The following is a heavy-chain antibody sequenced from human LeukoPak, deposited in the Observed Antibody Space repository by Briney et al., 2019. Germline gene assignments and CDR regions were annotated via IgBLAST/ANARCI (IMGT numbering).Heavy chain of an antibody. D-gene: IGHD6-19*01. CDR2: VHYDGPEK. Sequence: SGGSLRLSCAASGFIFSNYGMHWVRQAPGKGLEWVAFVHYDGPEKYYGDSVKGRFTISRDNSKNTVYLQMNSLRAEDTAVYYCAKDVVGRQWVENYWGQGTLVTVSS. CDR3: AKDVVGRQWVENY. CDR1: GFIFSNYG. J-gene: IGHJ4*02. V-gene: IGHV3-30*02.